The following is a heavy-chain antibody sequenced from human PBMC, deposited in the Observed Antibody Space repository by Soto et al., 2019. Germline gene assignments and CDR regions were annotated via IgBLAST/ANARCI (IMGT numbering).Heavy chain of an antibody. CDR1: GFTFSSYA. CDR3: AKSPLSTFGVVPLDY. V-gene: IGHV3-23*01. J-gene: IGHJ4*02. CDR2: ISGSGNIT. D-gene: IGHD3-3*01. Sequence: EVQLLDSGGGLVQPGGSLRLSCAASGFTFSSYAMSWVRQAPGKGLEWVSGISGSGNITDYADSVKGRFTISRDNSKNTVYRQMNTLRAEETAVYYCAKSPLSTFGVVPLDYWGQGTPVTVSS.